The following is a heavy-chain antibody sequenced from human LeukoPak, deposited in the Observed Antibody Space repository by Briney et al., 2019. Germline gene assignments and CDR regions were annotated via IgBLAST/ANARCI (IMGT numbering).Heavy chain of an antibody. Sequence: PSETLSLTCAVYGGSFSGYYWSWIRQPPGKGLEWIGEINHSGSTNYNPSLESRVTISVDTSKNQFSLKLSSVTAADTAVYYCARGSTYSSSWYGQYNWFDPWGQGTLVTVSS. CDR1: GGSFSGYY. CDR3: ARGSTYSSSWYGQYNWFDP. V-gene: IGHV4-34*01. CDR2: INHSGST. J-gene: IGHJ5*02. D-gene: IGHD6-13*01.